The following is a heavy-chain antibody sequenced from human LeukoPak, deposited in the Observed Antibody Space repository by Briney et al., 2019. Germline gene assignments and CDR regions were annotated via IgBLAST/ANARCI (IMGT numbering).Heavy chain of an antibody. CDR2: ISAYNGNT. J-gene: IGHJ4*02. Sequence: ASVKVSCKASGYTFTSYGISWVRQAPGQGLEWMGWISAYNGNTNYAQKLQGRVTMTTDTSTSTAYMELRSLRSDDTAVYYCARVGLGYDFWSGYGGVDYWGQGTLVTVSS. V-gene: IGHV1-18*01. CDR1: GYTFTSYG. D-gene: IGHD3-3*01. CDR3: ARVGLGYDFWSGYGGVDY.